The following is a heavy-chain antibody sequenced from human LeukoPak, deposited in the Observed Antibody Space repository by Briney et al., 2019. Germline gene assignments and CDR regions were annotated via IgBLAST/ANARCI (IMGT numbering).Heavy chain of an antibody. D-gene: IGHD3-22*01. CDR3: ARDLGYDSSGYYRTPAYFDY. Sequence: ASVKVPCKASGYTFSSYGISWVRQAPGQGLAWMGWISPHNGNTNYAQKLQGRVTMTTDTSTSTAYMELRSLRSDDTAVYYCARDLGYDSSGYYRTPAYFDYWGQGTLVTVSS. CDR1: GYTFSSYG. V-gene: IGHV1-18*01. CDR2: ISPHNGNT. J-gene: IGHJ4*02.